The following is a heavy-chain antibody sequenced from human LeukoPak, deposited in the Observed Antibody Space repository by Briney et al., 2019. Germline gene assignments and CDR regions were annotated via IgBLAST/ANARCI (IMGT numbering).Heavy chain of an antibody. CDR2: ISAYNGNT. D-gene: IGHD3-22*01. CDR3: ARDSNGYYIVEIGY. CDR1: GYTFTSYG. J-gene: IGHJ4*02. V-gene: IGHV1-18*01. Sequence: ASVKVSCTASGYTFTSYGISWVRQAPGQGLEWMAWISAYNGNTNYAQKLQGRVTVTTDTSTSTAYMELGSLRSDDTAVYYCARDSNGYYIVEIGYWGQGTLVTVSS.